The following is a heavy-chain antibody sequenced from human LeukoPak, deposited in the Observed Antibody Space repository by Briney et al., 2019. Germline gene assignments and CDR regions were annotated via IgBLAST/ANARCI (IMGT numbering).Heavy chain of an antibody. D-gene: IGHD3-9*01. J-gene: IGHJ4*02. CDR2: ISSSSSYT. CDR3: ARGLTRGYFDY. Sequence: GGSLRLSCAASGFTFSSYSMNWVRQAPGKGLEWVSSISSSSSYTYYADSVKGRFTISRDNAKNSLYLQMNSLRAEDTAVYYCARGLTRGYFDYWGQGTLVTVSS. V-gene: IGHV3-21*01. CDR1: GFTFSSYS.